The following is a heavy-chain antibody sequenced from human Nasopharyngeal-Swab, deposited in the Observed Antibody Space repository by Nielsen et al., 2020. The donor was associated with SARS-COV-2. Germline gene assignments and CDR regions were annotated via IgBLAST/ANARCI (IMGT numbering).Heavy chain of an antibody. CDR3: AKVEVRGALGYYYYMDV. D-gene: IGHD3-10*01. Sequence: GESLKISCAASGFTFSSYAMSWVRQAPGKGLEWVSAISGSGGSTYYADSVKGRFTISRDNSKNTLYLQMNSLRAEDTAVYYCAKVEVRGALGYYYYMDVWGKGTTVTVSS. CDR2: ISGSGGST. V-gene: IGHV3-23*01. J-gene: IGHJ6*03. CDR1: GFTFSSYA.